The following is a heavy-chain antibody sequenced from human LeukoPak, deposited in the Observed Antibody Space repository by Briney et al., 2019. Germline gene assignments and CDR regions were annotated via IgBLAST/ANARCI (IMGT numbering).Heavy chain of an antibody. V-gene: IGHV4-30-2*01. CDR2: IYHSGST. CDR1: GGSISSGGYS. D-gene: IGHD3-10*01. CDR3: ARGRGSGSYYNGPRYDY. J-gene: IGHJ4*02. Sequence: PSQTLSLTCAVSGGSISSGGYSWSWIRRPPGKGLEWIGYIYHSGSTYYNPSLKSRVTISVDRSKNQFSLKLSSVTAADTAVYYCARGRGSGSYYNGPRYDYWGQGTLVTVSS.